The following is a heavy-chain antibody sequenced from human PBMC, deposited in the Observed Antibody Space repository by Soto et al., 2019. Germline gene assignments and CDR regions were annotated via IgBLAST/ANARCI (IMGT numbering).Heavy chain of an antibody. CDR2: MNPNSGNT. CDR3: ARERRGMDV. J-gene: IGHJ6*01. Sequence: QVQLVQSGAEVKKPGASVKVSCKASGYTFTSYDINWERQATGQGLEWMGWMNPNSGNTGYVQKFQGRVTMTRNSSISTAYMELSSLRSVDTAVYFCARERRGMDVWGQGTTVTVSS. V-gene: IGHV1-8*01. CDR1: GYTFTSYD.